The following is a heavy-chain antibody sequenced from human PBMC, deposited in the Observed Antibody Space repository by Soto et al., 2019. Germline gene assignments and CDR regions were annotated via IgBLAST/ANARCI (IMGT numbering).Heavy chain of an antibody. D-gene: IGHD2-21*02. V-gene: IGHV4-39*01. J-gene: IGHJ4*02. Sequence: SETLSVTCIVSGESISSSSYYWGWIRQPPGKGLEWIGSIYYSGRTYYNPSFKSRVTISIDTSKYQFSLKLSSVTATDTAVYYCARQRTTVVTQAYFDHWGQGALVTVSS. CDR3: ARQRTTVVTQAYFDH. CDR1: GESISSSSYY. CDR2: IYYSGRT.